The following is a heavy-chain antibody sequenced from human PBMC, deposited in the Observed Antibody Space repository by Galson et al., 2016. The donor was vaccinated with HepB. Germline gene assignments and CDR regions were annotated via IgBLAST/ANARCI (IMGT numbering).Heavy chain of an antibody. CDR1: GFTFSAYP. J-gene: IGHJ4*02. D-gene: IGHD1-26*01. Sequence: LRLSCAASGFTFSAYPMHWVRQAPGKGLEYVSGISRDGGSTYYGDSVKGRFTMSRDNSKNTLYLQMGSLRVEDMAMYYCARVSGGSKYADYWGQGTLVTVSS. CDR3: ARVSGGSKYADY. V-gene: IGHV3-64*02. CDR2: ISRDGGST.